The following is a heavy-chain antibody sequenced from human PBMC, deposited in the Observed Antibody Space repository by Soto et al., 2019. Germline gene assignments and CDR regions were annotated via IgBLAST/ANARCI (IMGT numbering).Heavy chain of an antibody. CDR3: ARDRRRGTAMVLPVGIGV. Sequence: QVQLVESGGGVVQPGRSLRLSCAASGFTFSSYAMHWVRQAPGKGLEWVAVISYDGSNKYYADSVKGRFTISRDNSKNTLYLQMNSLRAEDTAVYYCARDRRRGTAMVLPVGIGVWGQANTGTGSS. J-gene: IGHJ6*02. D-gene: IGHD5-18*01. CDR2: ISYDGSNK. CDR1: GFTFSSYA. V-gene: IGHV3-30-3*01.